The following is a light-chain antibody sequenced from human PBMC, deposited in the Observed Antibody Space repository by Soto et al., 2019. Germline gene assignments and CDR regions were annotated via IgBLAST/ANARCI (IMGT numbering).Light chain of an antibody. J-gene: IGLJ3*02. CDR3: CSYTVSSTLL. V-gene: IGLV2-23*02. Sequence: QSALTQPASVSGSPGQSITISCTGTSNDVGNYTLVSWYQQLPGQAPKLMIYEVTKRPSGVSNRFSGSKSGSTASLTISGLQAEDEADYYCCSYTVSSTLLFGGGTKLTVL. CDR2: EVT. CDR1: SNDVGNYTL.